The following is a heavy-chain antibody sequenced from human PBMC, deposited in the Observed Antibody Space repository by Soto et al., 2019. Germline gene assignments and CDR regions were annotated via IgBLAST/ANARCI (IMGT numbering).Heavy chain of an antibody. CDR2: ISAYNGNT. J-gene: IGHJ4*02. V-gene: IGHV1-18*01. Sequence: ASVKVSCKASGYTFTSYGISWVRQAPGQGLEWMGWISAYNGNTNYAQKLQGRVTMTTDTSTSTAYMELSSLRSEDTAVYYCARDRSEYYDYVWGSYRYGPQDYWGQGTLVTVSS. CDR1: GYTFTSYG. D-gene: IGHD3-16*02. CDR3: ARDRSEYYDYVWGSYRYGPQDY.